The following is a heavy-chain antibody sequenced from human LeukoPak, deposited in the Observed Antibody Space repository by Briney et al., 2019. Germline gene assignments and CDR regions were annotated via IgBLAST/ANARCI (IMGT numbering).Heavy chain of an antibody. CDR1: GYTFTSD. J-gene: IGHJ3*02. D-gene: IGHD2-15*01. CDR3: ARGAVSRDCSGGSCYHFDI. CDR2: MNPSSGNT. Sequence: ASVKVSCKASGYTFTSDINWVRQATGQGLEWMGWMNPSSGNTDYAPKFQGRVTMTRDISIRTAYMELSSLRSEDTAVYYCARGAVSRDCSGGSCYHFDIWGQGTMVTVSS. V-gene: IGHV1-8*01.